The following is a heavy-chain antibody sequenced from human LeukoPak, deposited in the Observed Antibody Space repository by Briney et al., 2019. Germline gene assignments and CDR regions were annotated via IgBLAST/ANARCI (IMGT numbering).Heavy chain of an antibody. CDR1: GYNFGAYY. V-gene: IGHV1-2*06. J-gene: IGHJ4*02. Sequence: ASVKVSCRASGYNFGAYYMHWMRHAPGQGLEWMGRITPNSGDTVYAQHFQGRVTLTRDTSITTAYMELNDLRSDDTAVYYYTRDIDHAVWLGYWGQGTLLTVSS. CDR2: ITPNSGDT. D-gene: IGHD3-16*01. CDR3: TRDIDHAVWLGY.